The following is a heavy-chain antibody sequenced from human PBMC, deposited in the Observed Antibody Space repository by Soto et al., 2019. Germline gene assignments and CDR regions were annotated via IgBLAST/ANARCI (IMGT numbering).Heavy chain of an antibody. J-gene: IGHJ4*02. CDR1: GDTFTDYY. V-gene: IGHV1-46*01. D-gene: IGHD2-21*02. Sequence: QVQLVQSGAEVKKPGASVKVSCKASGDTFTDYYIHWVRQAAGQGLEWMGTVNPSGGHTTYAQHFLGRMTMTRDTSTSTLYMELTSLTSEDTAVYYCARGGHVVVVTAALEYWGQGTLVTVSS. CDR3: ARGGHVVVVTAALEY. CDR2: VNPSGGHT.